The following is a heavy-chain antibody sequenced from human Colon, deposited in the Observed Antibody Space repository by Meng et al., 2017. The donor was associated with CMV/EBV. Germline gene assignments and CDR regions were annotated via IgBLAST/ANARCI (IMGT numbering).Heavy chain of an antibody. D-gene: IGHD3-10*01. Sequence: ASVKVSCKASGYIFTTYDINWVRQAPGQGLEWMGWMDPNSGDTGFAHNIQGRVTMTRNTSITTAYMELTSLTPDDTAVYYCVRGYYPGPWSYYKRSRYYFDHWGQGTLVTVSS. V-gene: IGHV1-8*01. J-gene: IGHJ4*02. CDR2: MDPNSGDT. CDR3: VRGYYPGPWSYYKRSRYYFDH. CDR1: GYIFTTYD.